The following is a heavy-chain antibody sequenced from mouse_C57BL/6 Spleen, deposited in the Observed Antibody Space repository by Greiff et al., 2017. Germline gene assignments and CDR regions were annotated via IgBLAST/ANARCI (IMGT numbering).Heavy chain of an antibody. V-gene: IGHV7-3*01. D-gene: IGHD1-1*01. CDR2: IRNKANGYTT. CDR3: ARAPYYGSLYYFDY. J-gene: IGHJ2*01. CDR1: GFTFTDYY. Sequence: EVHLVESGGGLVQPGGSLSLSCAASGFTFTDYYMSWVRQPPGKALEWLGFIRNKANGYTTEYSSSVKGRFTISRDNSQSILYLQMNALRAEDSATYYCARAPYYGSLYYFDYWGQGTTLTVSS.